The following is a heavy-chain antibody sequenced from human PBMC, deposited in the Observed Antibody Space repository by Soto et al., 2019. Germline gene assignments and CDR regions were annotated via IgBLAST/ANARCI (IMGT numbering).Heavy chain of an antibody. CDR2: ISAYDGKT. J-gene: IGHJ5*02. CDR3: ARDPHEFWTSYWFDP. D-gene: IGHD3-3*01. Sequence: ASVKVSCKTSGYTFNTYGINWVRQAPGQGLELMGWISAYDGKTTYAEKFQGRVTMTTDTSTSTAYMELRSLRSDDTAIYYCARDPHEFWTSYWFDPWGQGTPVTVS. CDR1: GYTFNTYG. V-gene: IGHV1-18*01.